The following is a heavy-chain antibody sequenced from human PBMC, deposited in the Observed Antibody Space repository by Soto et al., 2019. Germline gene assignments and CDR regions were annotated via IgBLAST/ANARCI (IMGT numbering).Heavy chain of an antibody. J-gene: IGHJ4*02. D-gene: IGHD4-17*01. CDR3: AKESLPDHYGYTLFDY. CDR2: FSAGGRT. Sequence: EVQLLESGGTLVQPGGSLRLSCAASGFSFSNYALSWVRQAPGKGLEWVSTFSAGGRTYYADSVKGRFTIARDSSQNTVHLQISDLTPEDTAVYYCAKESLPDHYGYTLFDYWGQGTRVTVSS. V-gene: IGHV3-23*01. CDR1: GFSFSNYA.